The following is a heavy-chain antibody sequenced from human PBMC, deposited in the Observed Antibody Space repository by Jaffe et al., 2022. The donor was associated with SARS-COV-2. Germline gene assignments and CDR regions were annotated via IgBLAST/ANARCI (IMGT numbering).Heavy chain of an antibody. J-gene: IGHJ4*02. D-gene: IGHD4-17*01. CDR1: GFTFNTYE. Sequence: EVQLVESGGGLVQPGGSLRLSCAASGFTFNTYEMFWVRQAPGKGLEWISYIDTTGRDIFLADSLKGRFTVSRDNVRNSVYLQMSSLTVEDTATYYCARVDGYGDYDTYFFDHWGQGTRVTVSS. V-gene: IGHV3-48*03. CDR3: ARVDGYGDYDTYFFDH. CDR2: IDTTGRDI.